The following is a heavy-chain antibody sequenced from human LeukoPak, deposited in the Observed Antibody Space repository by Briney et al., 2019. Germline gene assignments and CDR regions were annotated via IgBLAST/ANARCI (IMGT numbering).Heavy chain of an antibody. V-gene: IGHV3-21*01. CDR3: ARQGDTLTGYYAFDI. Sequence: GGSLRLSCAASGFTFSSYSMNGVRQAPGKGLEWVSSISSSSSYIFYADSVKGRFTISRDNAKNSLYLQMNSLRAEDTALYYCARQGDTLTGYYAFDIWGQGTMVTVSS. CDR2: ISSSSSYI. J-gene: IGHJ3*02. D-gene: IGHD3-9*01. CDR1: GFTFSSYS.